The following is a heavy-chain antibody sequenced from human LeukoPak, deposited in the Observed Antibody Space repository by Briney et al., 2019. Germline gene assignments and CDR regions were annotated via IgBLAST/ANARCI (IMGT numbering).Heavy chain of an antibody. CDR3: AKLYDYGDYVLD. D-gene: IGHD4-17*01. V-gene: IGHV3-23*01. CDR2: ISGSGGST. CDR1: GFTFSSYA. Sequence: GRSLRLSCAASGFTFSSYAMSWVRQAPGKGLEWVSAISGSGGSTYYADSVKGRFTISRDNSKNTLYLQMNSLRAEDTAVYYCAKLYDYGDYVLDWGQGTLVTVSS. J-gene: IGHJ4*02.